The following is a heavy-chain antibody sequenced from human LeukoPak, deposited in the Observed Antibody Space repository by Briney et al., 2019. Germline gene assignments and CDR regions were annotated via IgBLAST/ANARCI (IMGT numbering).Heavy chain of an antibody. J-gene: IGHJ5*02. V-gene: IGHV3-53*01. Sequence: GGSLRLSCAVSGFTVSSDIMSWARQAPGKGLEWVSIIHSDGRTFYADSVKGRFTISRDNSKNTLYLQMNGLRVEDTAVYYCAARGSWGQGTLVTVSS. CDR1: GFTVSSDI. CDR2: IHSDGRT. CDR3: AARGS.